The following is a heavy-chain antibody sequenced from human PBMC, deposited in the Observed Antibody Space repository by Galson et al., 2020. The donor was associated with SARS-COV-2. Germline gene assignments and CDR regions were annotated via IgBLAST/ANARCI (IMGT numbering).Heavy chain of an antibody. D-gene: IGHD2-2*01. Sequence: SETLSLTCTVSGYSISSGYYWGWIRQPPGKGLEWIGSIYHSGSTYYNPSLKSRVTISVDTSKNQFSLKLSSVTAADTAVYYCASEVPAASYYYYYYGMYVWGQGTTVTVSS. J-gene: IGHJ6*02. CDR3: ASEVPAASYYYYYYGMYV. CDR2: IYHSGST. V-gene: IGHV4-38-2*02. CDR1: GYSISSGYY.